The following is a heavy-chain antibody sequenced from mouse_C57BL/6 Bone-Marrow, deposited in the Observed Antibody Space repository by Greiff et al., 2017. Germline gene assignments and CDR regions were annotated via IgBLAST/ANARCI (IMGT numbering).Heavy chain of an antibody. CDR1: GYTFTSYT. D-gene: IGHD2-4*01. Sequence: VQLQQSGAELARPGASVKMSCKASGYTFTSYTMHWVKQRPGQGLEWIGYINPSSGYTKYNQKFKDKATLTADKSSSTAYIQLSNLTSDDSAVYYCARRNFYDYEHNYAMDYWGQGTSVTVSS. V-gene: IGHV1-4*01. J-gene: IGHJ4*01. CDR3: ARRNFYDYEHNYAMDY. CDR2: INPSSGYT.